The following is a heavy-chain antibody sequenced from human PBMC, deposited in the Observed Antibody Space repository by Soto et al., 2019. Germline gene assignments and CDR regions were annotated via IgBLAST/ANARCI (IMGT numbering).Heavy chain of an antibody. D-gene: IGHD3-22*01. V-gene: IGHV1-18*01. CDR1: GYTFTSYG. J-gene: IGHJ2*01. CDR3: ARGGPYYYDSSGYYSFDL. Sequence: ASVKVSCKAFGYTFTSYGISWVRQAPGQGLEWMGWISAYNGNTNYAQKLQGRVTMTTDTSTSTAYMELRSLRSDDTAVYYCARGGPYYYDSSGYYSFDLWGRGTLVTVSS. CDR2: ISAYNGNT.